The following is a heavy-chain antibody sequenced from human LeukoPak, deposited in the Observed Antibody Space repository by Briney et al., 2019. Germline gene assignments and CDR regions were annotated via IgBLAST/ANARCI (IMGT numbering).Heavy chain of an antibody. CDR2: VDADGSTT. J-gene: IGHJ5*02. CDR1: GFTYRSYW. CDR3: ARGFDGYPFGWWFDP. V-gene: IGHV3-74*01. Sequence: TGGSLRLSCVVSGFTYRSYWMHWVRQAPGKGLVWVSRVDADGSTTIYADSVKGRFTISRDNGINTVYLQMNSLRAEDTAVCYCARGFDGYPFGWWFDPWGQGTLVTVSS. D-gene: IGHD5-24*01.